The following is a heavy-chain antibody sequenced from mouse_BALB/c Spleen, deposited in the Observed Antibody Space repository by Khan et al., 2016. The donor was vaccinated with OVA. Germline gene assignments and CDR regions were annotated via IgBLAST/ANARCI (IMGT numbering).Heavy chain of an antibody. Sequence: QIQLVQSGPELKKPGETVKISCKASGYTFTNYGVNWVKQTPGKGLKWMGWINTYTGEPTYADDFKGRFVFSLETSASTAYLQINNLKNEDTASYFYARKNYSYDRYFDVWGAGTTVTVSS. J-gene: IGHJ1*01. CDR3: ARKNYSYDRYFDV. CDR1: GYTFTNYG. CDR2: INTYTGEP. D-gene: IGHD2-12*01. V-gene: IGHV9-3-1*01.